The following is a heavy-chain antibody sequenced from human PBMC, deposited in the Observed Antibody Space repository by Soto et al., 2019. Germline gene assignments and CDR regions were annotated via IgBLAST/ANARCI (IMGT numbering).Heavy chain of an antibody. J-gene: IGHJ4*02. D-gene: IGHD5-12*01. CDR1: GFTFSSYA. Sequence: EVQLVESGGGLVQPGGSLRLSCAASGFTFSSYALNWVRQAPGKGLEWLSYISGSGGTAYYADSVQGRFTISRDNAKNSLYLQLNSLRDEDTAVYSCTRDVSGYVRFDDWAREPWSPSPQ. V-gene: IGHV3-48*03. CDR2: ISGSGGTA. CDR3: TRDVSGYVRFDD.